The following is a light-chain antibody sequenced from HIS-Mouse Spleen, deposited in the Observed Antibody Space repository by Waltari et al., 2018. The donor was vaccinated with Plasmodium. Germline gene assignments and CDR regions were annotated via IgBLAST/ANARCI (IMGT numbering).Light chain of an antibody. V-gene: IGLV2-23*01. Sequence: QSALTQPASVSGSPGQSITISFTGTSSDVGSYNLFSWYQQHPGKAPKLMIYEGSKRPSGVSNRFSGSKSGNTASLTISGLQAEDEADYYCCSYAGSSTNWVFGGGTKLTVL. CDR1: SSDVGSYNL. J-gene: IGLJ3*02. CDR3: CSYAGSSTNWV. CDR2: EGS.